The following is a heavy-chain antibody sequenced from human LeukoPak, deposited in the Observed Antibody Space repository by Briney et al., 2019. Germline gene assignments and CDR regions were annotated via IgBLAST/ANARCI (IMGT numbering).Heavy chain of an antibody. CDR2: INRDESTT. V-gene: IGHV3-74*01. CDR3: AASGYYRCDQ. D-gene: IGHD1-26*01. CDR1: GFTLRSSR. Sequence: GGSLRLSCAASGFTLRSSRIHWVRQAPAKGLVWVPRINRDESTTNYADSEKGRFTISSDNATNTPYLQMDSLRADDTAVYYCAASGYYRCDQGGEGT. J-gene: IGHJ1*01.